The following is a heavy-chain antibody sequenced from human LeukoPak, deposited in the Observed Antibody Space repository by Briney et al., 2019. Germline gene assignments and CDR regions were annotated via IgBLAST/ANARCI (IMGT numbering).Heavy chain of an antibody. D-gene: IGHD3-22*01. CDR3: ARDLYYYDSSGYYTPGY. CDR2: INPNSGGT. Sequence: ASVKVSCKASGYTFTGYYMHWVRQAPGQGLEWMGWINPNSGGTNYAQKFQGRVTMTRDMSTSTVYMELSSLRSEDTAVYYCARDLYYYDSSGYYTPGYWGQGTLVTVSS. CDR1: GYTFTGYY. J-gene: IGHJ4*02. V-gene: IGHV1-2*02.